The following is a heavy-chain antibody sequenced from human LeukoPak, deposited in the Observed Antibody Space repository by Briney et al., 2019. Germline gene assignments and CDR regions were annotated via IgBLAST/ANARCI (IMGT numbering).Heavy chain of an antibody. CDR2: IRSKAYGGTT. V-gene: IGHV3-49*04. CDR1: GFTFGDYA. J-gene: IGHJ5*02. CDR3: TRDRYDFWSGPNWFDP. D-gene: IGHD3-3*01. Sequence: GGSLRLSCTASGFTFGDYAMSWVRQAPGKGLEWVGFIRSKAYGGTTEYAASVKGRFTISRDDSKSIAYLQMNSLKTEDTAVYYCTRDRYDFWSGPNWFDPWGQGTLVTVSS.